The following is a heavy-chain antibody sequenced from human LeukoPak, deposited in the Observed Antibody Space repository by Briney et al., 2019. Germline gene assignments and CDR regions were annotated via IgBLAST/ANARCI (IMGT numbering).Heavy chain of an antibody. CDR1: GGSISRYY. J-gene: IGHJ4*02. CDR3: ARDHYDSSGYRHFDH. V-gene: IGHV4-4*07. CDR2: IYSSGST. D-gene: IGHD3-22*01. Sequence: SETLSLTCTVSGGSISRYYWSWIRQPAGKGLEWIGRIYSSGSTNYNPSLQSRVTMSVDTSKNQFSLKLSSVTAADTALYYCARDHYDSSGYRHFDHWGQGTLVNVSS.